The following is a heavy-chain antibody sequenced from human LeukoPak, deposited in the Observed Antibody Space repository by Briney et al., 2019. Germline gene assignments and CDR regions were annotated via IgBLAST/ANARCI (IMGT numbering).Heavy chain of an antibody. CDR3: ARFLGWYVEGFDY. V-gene: IGHV1-8*01. D-gene: IGHD6-19*01. J-gene: IGHJ4*02. Sequence: ASVKVSCKASGYAFTSYDINWVRQATGQGLEWIGWMNPNSGNTGYAQKFQGRVTMTRNTSISTAYMELSSLRSEDTAVYYCARFLGWYVEGFDYWGQGTLVTVSS. CDR1: GYAFTSYD. CDR2: MNPNSGNT.